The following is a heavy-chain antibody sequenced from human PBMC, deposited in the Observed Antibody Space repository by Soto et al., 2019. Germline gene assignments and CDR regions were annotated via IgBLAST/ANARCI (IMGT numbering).Heavy chain of an antibody. Sequence: QVQLQESGPGLVKPSQTLSLTCTVSGGSISSGDYYWSWIRQHPGKGLEWIGYIYYSGSTYYNPSLKSRVTISVDTSKNRFSLKPSSVTAADTAVYCCARWWSGSRQGFDPWGQGTLVTVSS. D-gene: IGHD3-3*01. V-gene: IGHV4-31*03. CDR1: GGSISSGDYY. CDR2: IYYSGST. CDR3: ARWWSGSRQGFDP. J-gene: IGHJ5*02.